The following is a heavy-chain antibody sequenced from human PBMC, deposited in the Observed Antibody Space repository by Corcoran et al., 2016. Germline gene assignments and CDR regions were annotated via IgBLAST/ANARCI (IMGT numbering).Heavy chain of an antibody. CDR3: ARLGDDCSSTSCYTSDY. J-gene: IGHJ4*02. CDR1: GGFFSGYY. Sequence: QVQLQQWGAGLLKPSETLSLTCAVYGGFFSGYYWSWIRQPPGKGLEWIGEINHSGSTNYNPSLKSRVTISVDTSKNQFSLKLSSVTAADTAVYYCARLGDDCSSTSCYTSDYWGQGTLVTVSS. CDR2: INHSGST. V-gene: IGHV4-34*01. D-gene: IGHD2-2*02.